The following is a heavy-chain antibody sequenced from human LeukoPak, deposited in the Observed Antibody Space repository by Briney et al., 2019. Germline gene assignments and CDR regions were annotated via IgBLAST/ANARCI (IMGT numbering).Heavy chain of an antibody. CDR2: VYSGGDT. D-gene: IGHD1-1*01. CDR3: SRVVFRQLIN. CDR1: GFTVSSYY. Sequence: GGSLRLSCAASGFTVSSYYMSWVRQAPGKGLEWVSVVYSGGDTYYADSVKGRFLVSRDTSKNTVFLQMNSLRGDDTAIYYCSRVVFRQLINWGPGTLVTVSS. J-gene: IGHJ4*02. V-gene: IGHV3-66*01.